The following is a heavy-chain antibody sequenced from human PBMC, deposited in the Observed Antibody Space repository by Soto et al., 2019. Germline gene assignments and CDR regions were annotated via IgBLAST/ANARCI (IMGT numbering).Heavy chain of an antibody. CDR3: ARHVEVRDTAMAPSDY. Sequence: PGESLKISCRGSGYSFTSYWIGWVRQMPGKGLEWMGIIYPGDSDTRYSPSFQGQVTISADKSISTAYLQWSSLKASDTAMYYCARHVEVRDTAMAPSDYWGQGTLVTVSS. D-gene: IGHD5-18*01. CDR1: GYSFTSYW. J-gene: IGHJ4*02. CDR2: IYPGDSDT. V-gene: IGHV5-51*01.